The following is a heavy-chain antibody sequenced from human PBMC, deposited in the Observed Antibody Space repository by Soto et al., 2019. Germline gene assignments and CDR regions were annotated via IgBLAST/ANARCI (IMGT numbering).Heavy chain of an antibody. CDR1: GGSISSGGYY. Sequence: QVQLQESGPGLVKTSQTLSLTCTVSGGSISSGGYYWSWISQHPGKGLECIGYIYYSGRTYYYPYPVVRTTMSGDTLANPFTLKLSSLTAADTAGYYCARYGSGSYYPTTFGYWGQRTPVTVSS. CDR2: IYYSGRT. J-gene: IGHJ4*02. V-gene: IGHV4-31*03. D-gene: IGHD3-10*01. CDR3: ARYGSGSYYPTTFGY.